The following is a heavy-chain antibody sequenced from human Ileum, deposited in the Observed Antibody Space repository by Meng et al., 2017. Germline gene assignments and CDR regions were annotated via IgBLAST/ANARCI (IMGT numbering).Heavy chain of an antibody. CDR2: ISDNGLTT. D-gene: IGHD2-15*01. CDR3: AKGARSEVFHI. Sequence: GESLKISCAASGFTFNNYALSWVRQAPGKGLEWVSSISDNGLTTFYADSVKGQFTSSRDNSKNMVYLQTNSLRAEDTAIYYCAKGARSEVFHIWGQGTMVTVSS. V-gene: IGHV3-23*01. J-gene: IGHJ3*02. CDR1: GFTFNNYA.